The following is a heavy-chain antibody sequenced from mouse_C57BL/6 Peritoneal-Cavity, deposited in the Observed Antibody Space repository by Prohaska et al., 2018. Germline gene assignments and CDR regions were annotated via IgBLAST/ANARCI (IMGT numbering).Heavy chain of an antibody. J-gene: IGHJ3*01. D-gene: IGHD4-1*01. CDR3: ARALTGTFWFAY. CDR2: IRNKANGYTT. CDR1: GFTFTDYY. V-gene: IGHV7-3*01. Sequence: EVKLVESGGGLVQPGGSLSLSCAASGFTFTDYYMSWVRQPPGKALEWLGFIRNKANGYTTEYSASVKGLFTISRDNSQSILYLQMNALRAEDSATYYCARALTGTFWFAYWGQGTLVTVSA.